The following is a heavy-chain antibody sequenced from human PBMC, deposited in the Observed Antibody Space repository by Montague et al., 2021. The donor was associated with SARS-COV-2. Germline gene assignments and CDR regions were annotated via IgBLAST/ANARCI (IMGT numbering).Heavy chain of an antibody. CDR3: ARVGRQQLVRLSGMDV. V-gene: IGHV4-39*07. CDR1: GGSISSSSYY. CDR2: IYYSGST. J-gene: IGHJ6*02. D-gene: IGHD6-13*01. Sequence: SETLSLTCTVSGGSISSSSYYWGWIRQPPGKGLEWIGSIYYSGSTXYNPSLKSRVTISVDTSKNQFSLKLSSVTAADTAVYYCARVGRQQLVRLSGMDVRGQGTKVTVSS.